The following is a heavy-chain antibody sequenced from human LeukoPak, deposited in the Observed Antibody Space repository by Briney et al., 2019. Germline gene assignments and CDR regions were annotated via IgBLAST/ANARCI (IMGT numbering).Heavy chain of an antibody. V-gene: IGHV4-59*01. CDR2: IYYTGKT. CDR1: GGSISSYY. D-gene: IGHD3-10*01. J-gene: IGHJ4*02. CDR3: ARSQNYYGSGDY. Sequence: SETLSLTCTVSGGSISSYYWSWIRQPPGKGLEWIGYIYYTGKTYYNPSLEGRVTILVDTSRNHFSVKLSSVTAADTAVYYCARSQNYYGSGDYWSQGTLVTVSS.